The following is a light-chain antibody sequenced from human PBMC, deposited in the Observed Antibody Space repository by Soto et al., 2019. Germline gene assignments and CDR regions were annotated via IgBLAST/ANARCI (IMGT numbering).Light chain of an antibody. CDR1: QGISNY. J-gene: IGKJ1*01. V-gene: IGKV1-8*01. CDR2: AAS. Sequence: AIRMTQSPSSLSASPGDRVTITCRASQGISNYLAWYQQKPGKAPKVLIHAASTLQGGVPSRFSGSGSGTDFTLTISYLQSEDFATYYCQQYYTHPWTFGQGTKVEIK. CDR3: QQYYTHPWT.